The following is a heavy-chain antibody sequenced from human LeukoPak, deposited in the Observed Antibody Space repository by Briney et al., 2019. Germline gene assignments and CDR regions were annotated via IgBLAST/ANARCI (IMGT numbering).Heavy chain of an antibody. V-gene: IGHV3-48*03. D-gene: IGHD2-2*01. CDR2: ISSGGRIK. CDR3: ARDASMAY. CDR1: GFTFSSYE. J-gene: IGHJ4*02. Sequence: GGSLRLSCAASGFTFSSYEMNWVRQAPGKGLEWVSYISSGGRIKYYADSVKGRFTISRDNAKNSLYLQMNSLRAEDTAVYYCARDASMAYWGQGTLVTVSS.